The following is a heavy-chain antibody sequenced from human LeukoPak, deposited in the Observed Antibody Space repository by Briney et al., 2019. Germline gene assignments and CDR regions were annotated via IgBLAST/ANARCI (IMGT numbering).Heavy chain of an antibody. J-gene: IGHJ4*02. CDR3: AKNVSPFDY. Sequence: GGSLRLSCAASGFTFNTYGMNWVRQAPGKGLEWVAVIWYDVSIKYYADSVKGRFTISRDKSNNTLYLQMNSLGAEDTAVYYCAKNVSPFDYWGQGTLVTVSS. CDR2: IWYDVSIK. D-gene: IGHD3-10*02. V-gene: IGHV3-33*03. CDR1: GFTFNTYG.